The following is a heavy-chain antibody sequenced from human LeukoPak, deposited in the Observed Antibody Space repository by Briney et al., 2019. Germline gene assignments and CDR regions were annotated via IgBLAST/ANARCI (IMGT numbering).Heavy chain of an antibody. V-gene: IGHV3-7*01. CDR3: ARDAEVVPAAIDYFDY. D-gene: IGHD2-2*02. J-gene: IGHJ4*02. CDR2: LKQGGSEK. CDR1: GFTFSSYW. Sequence: PGGSLRLSCAASGFTFSSYWMSWVRQAPGKGLEWVANLKQGGSEKYYVDSVKGRFTISRDNAKNSLYLQMNSLRAEDTAVYYCARDAEVVPAAIDYFDYWGQGTLVTVSS.